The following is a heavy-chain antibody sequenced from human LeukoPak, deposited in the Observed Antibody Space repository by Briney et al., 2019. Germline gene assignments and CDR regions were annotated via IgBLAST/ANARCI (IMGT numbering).Heavy chain of an antibody. D-gene: IGHD3-9*01. V-gene: IGHV4-39*07. CDR1: GGSINSASYY. J-gene: IGHJ4*02. CDR2: IYYSGST. Sequence: PSETLSLTCTVSGGSINSASYYWGWIRQPPGKGLEWIGSIYYSGSTYYNPSLKSRVSISVDTSKNQVSLKLQSVTAADTAVYYCARGLARDILTGYPPRFDYWGQGTLVTVSS. CDR3: ARGLARDILTGYPPRFDY.